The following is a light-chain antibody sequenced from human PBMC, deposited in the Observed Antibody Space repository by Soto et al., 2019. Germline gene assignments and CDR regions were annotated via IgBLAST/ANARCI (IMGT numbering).Light chain of an antibody. CDR3: LQYDPYST. CDR1: QNIRSW. CDR2: EAS. Sequence: DIQMTQSPSTLSASVGDRVTITCRASQNIRSWLAWYQQKPGKAPKLLIYEASNLPSGVPSRFSGSRSRTEFPLTISSLQPDDFATYSCLQYDPYSTFGGGPRVEI. V-gene: IGKV1-5*03. J-gene: IGKJ4*01.